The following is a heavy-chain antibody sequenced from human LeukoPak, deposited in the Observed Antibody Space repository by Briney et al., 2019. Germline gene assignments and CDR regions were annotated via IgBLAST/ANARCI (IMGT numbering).Heavy chain of an antibody. Sequence: PGRSLRLSCAASGFTFSSYGMHWVRQAPGKGLEWVAVIWYDGSNKYYADSVKGRFTISRDNSKNTLYLQMNSLRAEDTAVYYCARALAKTTGYYFDYWGQGTLVTVSS. V-gene: IGHV3-33*01. J-gene: IGHJ4*02. CDR3: ARALAKTTGYYFDY. D-gene: IGHD4-17*01. CDR2: IWYDGSNK. CDR1: GFTFSSYG.